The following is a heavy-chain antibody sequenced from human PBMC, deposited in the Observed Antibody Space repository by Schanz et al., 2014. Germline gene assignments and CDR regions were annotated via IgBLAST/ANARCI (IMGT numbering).Heavy chain of an antibody. D-gene: IGHD4-17*01. CDR1: GFTFSSYA. J-gene: IGHJ4*02. CDR2: ISYDGRNK. V-gene: IGHV3-30-3*01. CDR3: ARPRFDYGEVDY. Sequence: QVQLVESGGGVVQPGRSLRLSCAASGFTFSSYAMHWVRQAPGKGLEWVAVISYDGRNKYYADSVKGRFTISRDNAKNSLYLQMNSLRAEDTAVYYCARPRFDYGEVDYGGQGTLVTVSS.